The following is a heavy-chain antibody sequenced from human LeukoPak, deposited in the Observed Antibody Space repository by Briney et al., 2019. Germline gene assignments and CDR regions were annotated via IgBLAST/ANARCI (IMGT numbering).Heavy chain of an antibody. V-gene: IGHV5-51*01. CDR3: ATRPEYYCSGGSCYRDAFDI. Sequence: GESLKIPCKGSGSSFTSYWIGWVRQMPGKGLEWMGIIYPGDSDTRYSPSFQGQVTISADKSTSTAYLQWSSLKASDTAMYYCATRPEYYCSGGSCYRDAFDIWGQGTMVTVSS. D-gene: IGHD2-15*01. CDR2: IYPGDSDT. CDR1: GSSFTSYW. J-gene: IGHJ3*02.